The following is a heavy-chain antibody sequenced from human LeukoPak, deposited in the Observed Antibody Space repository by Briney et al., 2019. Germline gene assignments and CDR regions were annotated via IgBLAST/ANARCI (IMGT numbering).Heavy chain of an antibody. CDR1: GFTFSDYY. D-gene: IGHD3-10*01. CDR3: ARTSYGSGSYSDY. J-gene: IGHJ4*02. V-gene: IGHV3-11*04. Sequence: GGSLRLSCEASGFTFSDYYMSWIRQAPGKGLECVAYISNSGSPIYYVDSVKGRFTISRDNAKNSLYLQVEGLRAEDTAVYYCARTSYGSGSYSDYWGQGTLVTVSS. CDR2: ISNSGSPI.